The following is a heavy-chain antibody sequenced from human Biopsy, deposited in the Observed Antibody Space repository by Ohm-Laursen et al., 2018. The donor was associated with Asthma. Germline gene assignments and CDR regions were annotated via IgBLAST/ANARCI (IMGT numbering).Heavy chain of an antibody. V-gene: IGHV1-24*01. J-gene: IGHJ4*02. CDR1: GYSLTDLS. D-gene: IGHD4-17*01. Sequence: SVKVSCKISGYSLTDLSMHWVRQAPGHGLEWMGGHDHEEGGTVNARRFQGRVTMTEDTSTDTAYMELSSLSSDDTAVYYCASDFPKDYARYNFQFWGQGTLVTVSS. CDR2: HDHEEGGT. CDR3: ASDFPKDYARYNFQF.